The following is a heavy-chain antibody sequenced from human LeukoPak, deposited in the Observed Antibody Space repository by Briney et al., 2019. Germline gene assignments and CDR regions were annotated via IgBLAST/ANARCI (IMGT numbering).Heavy chain of an antibody. V-gene: IGHV3-48*01. CDR2: ISSSSDTI. CDR1: GSTFSTYN. D-gene: IGHD1-26*01. Sequence: GGSLRLSCAASGSTFSTYNMNWVRQAPGKGLEWVSSISSSSDTIYYADSVKGRFTISRDSAKNSLNLQMSSLRAEDTAVYYCARDKPYSGSSYDFDFWGQGTLVTVSS. J-gene: IGHJ4*02. CDR3: ARDKPYSGSSYDFDF.